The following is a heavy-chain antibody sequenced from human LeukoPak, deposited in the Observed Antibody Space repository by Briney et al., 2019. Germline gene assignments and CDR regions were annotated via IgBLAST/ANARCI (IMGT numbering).Heavy chain of an antibody. V-gene: IGHV3-66*01. Sequence: PGGSLRLSCAASGFTVSSNYMSWVRQAPGKGLEWVSIIYSGGSTYYADSVKGRFTISRDNSKNTLYLQMNSLRAEDTAVYYCANGREIFANVDYWGQGTLVTVSS. CDR3: ANGREIFANVDY. J-gene: IGHJ4*02. CDR2: IYSGGST. D-gene: IGHD3-3*01. CDR1: GFTVSSNY.